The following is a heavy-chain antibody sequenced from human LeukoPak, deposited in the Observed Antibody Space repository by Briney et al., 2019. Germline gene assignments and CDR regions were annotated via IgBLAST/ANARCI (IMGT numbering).Heavy chain of an antibody. CDR1: GVTFSNFA. J-gene: IGHJ4*02. D-gene: IGHD5-24*01. V-gene: IGHV3-30*12. CDR3: VKGAISGDGLEY. Sequence: GRSLRLSCAASGVTFSNFAMHWVRQAPGKGLEWVAAVLHDGSNQYYLDSVKSRFTISRDNSKNTLHLLMNSLRADDTAAYYCVKGAISGDGLEYWGQGTLVTVSS. CDR2: VLHDGSNQ.